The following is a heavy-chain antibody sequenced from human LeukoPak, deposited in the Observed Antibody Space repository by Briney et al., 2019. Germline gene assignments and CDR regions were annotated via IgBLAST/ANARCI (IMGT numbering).Heavy chain of an antibody. V-gene: IGHV3-21*01. CDR2: ISSSSSYI. CDR3: ARDLGPYYDFWSGYSDPAYYFDY. D-gene: IGHD3-3*01. Sequence: GGSLRLSCAASGFTFSSYSMNWVRQAPGKGLEWVSSISSSSSYIYYADSVKGRFTISRDNAKNSLYLQMNSLRAEDTAVYYCARDLGPYYDFWSGYSDPAYYFDYWGQGTLVTVSS. J-gene: IGHJ4*02. CDR1: GFTFSSYS.